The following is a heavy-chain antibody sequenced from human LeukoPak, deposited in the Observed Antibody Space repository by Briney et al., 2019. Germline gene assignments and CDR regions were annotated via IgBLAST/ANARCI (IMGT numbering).Heavy chain of an antibody. V-gene: IGHV4-39*07. J-gene: IGHJ4*02. CDR1: GGSISSSSYY. CDR2: IYYSGST. D-gene: IGHD6-19*01. Sequence: PSETLSLTCTVSGGSISSSSYYWGWIRQPPGKGLEWIGSIYYSGSTYYNPSLKSRVTISVDTSKNQFSLKLSSVTAADTAVYYCARAWGAVAGLLYFDYWGQGTLVTVSS. CDR3: ARAWGAVAGLLYFDY.